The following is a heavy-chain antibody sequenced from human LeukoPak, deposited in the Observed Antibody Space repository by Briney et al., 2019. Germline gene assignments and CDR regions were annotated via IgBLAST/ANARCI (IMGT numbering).Heavy chain of an antibody. V-gene: IGHV3-21*01. D-gene: IGHD4-17*01. CDR1: GFTFSSYS. Sequence: GGSLRLSCAASGFTFSSYSMNWVRQAPGKGLEWVSSISSSSSYIYYADSVKGRFTISRDNAKNPLYLQMNSLRAEDTAVYYCARDVNSDYGDYLWDYWGQGTLVTVSS. CDR2: ISSSSSYI. J-gene: IGHJ4*02. CDR3: ARDVNSDYGDYLWDY.